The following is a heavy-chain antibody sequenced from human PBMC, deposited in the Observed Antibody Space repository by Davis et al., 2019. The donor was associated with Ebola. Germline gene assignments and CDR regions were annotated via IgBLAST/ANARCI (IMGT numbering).Heavy chain of an antibody. Sequence: AASVKVSCKASGYTFTSYYMHWVRQAPGQRLEWMGIINPSGGSTSYAQKFQGRVTMTRDTSTSTVYMELSSLRSEDTAVYYCAREEVVPAAMRGYYYYYGMDVWGKGTTVTVSS. CDR2: INPSGGST. CDR1: GYTFTSYY. J-gene: IGHJ6*04. D-gene: IGHD2-2*01. V-gene: IGHV1-46*01. CDR3: AREEVVPAAMRGYYYYYGMDV.